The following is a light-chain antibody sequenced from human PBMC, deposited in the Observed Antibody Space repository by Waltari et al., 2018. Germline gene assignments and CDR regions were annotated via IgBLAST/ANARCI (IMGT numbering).Light chain of an antibody. J-gene: IGKJ1*01. V-gene: IGKV1-27*01. CDR1: QAITND. CDR2: AAS. Sequence: DIQMTQSPSSLSASVGDRITITRRASQAITNDLAWYQQKPGKVPHLLIYAASTLQSGVPSRFSGRRSETDFTLTISSLRPEDVATYYGQKYNSAPRTFGQGTKVEIK. CDR3: QKYNSAPRT.